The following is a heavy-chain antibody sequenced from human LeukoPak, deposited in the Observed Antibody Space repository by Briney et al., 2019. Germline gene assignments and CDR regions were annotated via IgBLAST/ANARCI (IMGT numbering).Heavy chain of an antibody. CDR1: GDSVSSNSAA. V-gene: IGHV6-1*01. D-gene: IGHD2-2*01. Sequence: SQTLSLTCAISGDSVSSNSAAWNWIRQSPSRGLEWLGRTYYRSKWYNDYAVSVKSRITINPDTSKNQFSLQLNSVTPEDTAVYYCARVSAGCSSTGCSHGMDVWGQGTTVTVSS. CDR3: ARVSAGCSSTGCSHGMDV. CDR2: TYYRSKWYN. J-gene: IGHJ6*02.